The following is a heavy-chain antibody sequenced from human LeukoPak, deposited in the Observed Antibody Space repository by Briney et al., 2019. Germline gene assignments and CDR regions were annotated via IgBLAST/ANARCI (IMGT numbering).Heavy chain of an antibody. D-gene: IGHD2-15*01. CDR2: INHSGST. Sequence: PSGTLSLTCAVYGGSFSGYYWSWIRQPPGKGLEWIGEINHSGSTNYNPSLKSRVTISVDTSENQFSLKLSSVTAADTAVYYCARGGVVVAAIDYWGQGTLVTVSS. CDR1: GGSFSGYY. V-gene: IGHV4-34*01. CDR3: ARGGVVVAAIDY. J-gene: IGHJ4*02.